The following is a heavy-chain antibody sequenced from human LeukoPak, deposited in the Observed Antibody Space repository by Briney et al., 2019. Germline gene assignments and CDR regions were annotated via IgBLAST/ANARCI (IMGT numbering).Heavy chain of an antibody. D-gene: IGHD2-2*02. Sequence: SETLSLICTVSGGSISSSSYYWGWIRQPPGKGLEWIGSIYYSGSTYYNPSLKSRVTISVDTSKNQSSLKLSSVTAADTAVYYCARQKIGDCSSTSCYTDYWGQGTLVTVSS. V-gene: IGHV4-39*01. CDR1: GGSISSSSYY. CDR3: ARQKIGDCSSTSCYTDY. CDR2: IYYSGST. J-gene: IGHJ4*02.